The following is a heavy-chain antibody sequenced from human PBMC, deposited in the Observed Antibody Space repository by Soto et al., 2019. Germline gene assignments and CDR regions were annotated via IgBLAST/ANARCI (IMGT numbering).Heavy chain of an antibody. CDR3: ARPEHYYDFDS. V-gene: IGHV4-39*01. D-gene: IGHD3-10*01. J-gene: IGHJ4*02. CDR2: IYYSGST. Sequence: QLQLQESGPGLVKPSETLSLTCTVSGGSISNSAKYWGWIRQPPGKGLEWIGTIYYSGSTYYNPSFKSRVTTSVDTSKNQFSLRLSSVTAADTAVYYCARPEHYYDFDSWGQGMLVTVSS. CDR1: GGSISNSAKY.